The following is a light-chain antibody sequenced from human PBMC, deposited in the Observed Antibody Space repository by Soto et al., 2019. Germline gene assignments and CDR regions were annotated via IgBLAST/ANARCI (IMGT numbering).Light chain of an antibody. CDR2: GAS. CDR3: QQYNNWPLT. V-gene: IGKV3-15*01. J-gene: IGKJ4*01. Sequence: EIVVTQSPATLSVSPGERAILSCRASQSVSSYLAWYQQKPGQAPRLLIYGASTRATGIPARFSGSGSGTEFTLTISSLQSEDFAVYYCQQYNNWPLTFGGGTKVEIK. CDR1: QSVSSY.